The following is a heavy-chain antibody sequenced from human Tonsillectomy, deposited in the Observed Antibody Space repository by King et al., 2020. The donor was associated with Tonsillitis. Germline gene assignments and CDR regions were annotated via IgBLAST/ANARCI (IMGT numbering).Heavy chain of an antibody. CDR2: ISGSGITT. V-gene: IGHV3-23*04. D-gene: IGHD3-10*01. CDR3: AKGDTMVRGAFILGDALDI. Sequence: DVQLVESGGGLVQPGGSLRLSCAASGFTFSSYAMNWVRQAPGKGLEWVSTISGSGITTYYADSVKGRFTISRDNSKNTLYLQMNSLRVEDTAVYYWAKGDTMVRGAFILGDALDIWGQGTMVTVSS. CDR1: GFTFSSYA. J-gene: IGHJ3*02.